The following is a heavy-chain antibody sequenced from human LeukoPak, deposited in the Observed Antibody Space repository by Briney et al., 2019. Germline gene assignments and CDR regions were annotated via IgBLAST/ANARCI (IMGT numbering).Heavy chain of an antibody. CDR1: GGSISSYY. Sequence: PSQTLSLTCTVSGGSISSYYWSWIRQPPGKGLEWIGYIYYSGSTNYNPSLKSRVTISVDTSKNQFSLKLSSVTAADTAVYYCARQEIGGGESYYFDYWGQGTLVTVSS. V-gene: IGHV4-59*08. D-gene: IGHD2-21*01. CDR3: ARQEIGGGESYYFDY. CDR2: IYYSGST. J-gene: IGHJ4*02.